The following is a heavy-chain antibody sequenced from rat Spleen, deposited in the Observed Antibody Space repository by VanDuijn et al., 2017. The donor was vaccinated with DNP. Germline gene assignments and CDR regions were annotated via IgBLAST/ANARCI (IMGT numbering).Heavy chain of an antibody. CDR3: AGRPPPTRGPFDY. V-gene: IGHV5-31*01. CDR2: ITNTGGST. CDR1: GFIFSNYW. J-gene: IGHJ2*01. D-gene: IGHD1-4*01. Sequence: EVQLVESGGGPVQPGRSLKLSCVASGFIFSNYWMTWIRQAPGRGLEWVASITNTGGSTYYLDSVKGRFTVSRDNAKSTLYLQIDSLRSDDTATYYCAGRPPPTRGPFDYWGQGVMVTVSS.